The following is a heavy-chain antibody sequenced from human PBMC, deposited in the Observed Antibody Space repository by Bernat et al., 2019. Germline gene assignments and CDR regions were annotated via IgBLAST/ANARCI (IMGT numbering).Heavy chain of an antibody. CDR1: GFTFSSYS. J-gene: IGHJ4*02. V-gene: IGHV3-21*01. CDR3: ARDVCDYGDYQPFY. CDR2: ISSSSSYI. D-gene: IGHD4-17*01. Sequence: EVQLVESGGGLVKPGGSLRLSCAASGFTFSSYSMNWVRQAPGKGLEWVSSISSSSSYIYYADSVKGRFTISRDNAKNSLYLQMNSLRAEDTAVYYCARDVCDYGDYQPFYWGQGTLVTVSS.